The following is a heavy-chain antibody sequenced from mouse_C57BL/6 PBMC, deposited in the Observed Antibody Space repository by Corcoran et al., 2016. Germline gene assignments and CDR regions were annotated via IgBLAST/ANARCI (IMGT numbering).Heavy chain of an antibody. CDR1: GYAFSSYW. D-gene: IGHD2-4*01. Sequence: QVQLQQSGAELVKPGASVKISCKASGYAFSSYWMNWVKQRPGKGLEWIGQIYPGDGDTNYNGKFKGKATLTADKSSSTAYMQLSSLTSEDSAVYCCARGDDYLYYFDYWGQGTTLTVSS. CDR3: ARGDDYLYYFDY. J-gene: IGHJ2*01. CDR2: IYPGDGDT. V-gene: IGHV1-80*01.